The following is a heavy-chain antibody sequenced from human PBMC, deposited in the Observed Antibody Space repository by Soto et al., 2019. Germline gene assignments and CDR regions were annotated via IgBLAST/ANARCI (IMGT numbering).Heavy chain of an antibody. V-gene: IGHV3-30*18. J-gene: IGHJ6*02. CDR2: ISYDGSNK. CDR3: AKDLYQWGYYYGMDV. D-gene: IGHD2-2*01. CDR1: GFTFSSYG. Sequence: GGSLRLSCAASGFTFSSYGMHWVRQAPGKGLEWVAVISYDGSNKYYADSVKGRFTTSRDNSKNTLYLQMNSLRAEDTAVYYCAKDLYQWGYYYGMDVWGQGTTVTVSS.